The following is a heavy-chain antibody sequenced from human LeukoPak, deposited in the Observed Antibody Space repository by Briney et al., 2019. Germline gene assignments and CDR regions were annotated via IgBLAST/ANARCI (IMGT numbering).Heavy chain of an antibody. D-gene: IGHD2-15*01. CDR2: INSDGSST. J-gene: IGHJ3*02. CDR1: GFTFSSYW. V-gene: IGHV3-74*01. Sequence: PGGSLRLSCAASGFTFSSYWMHWVRHAPGKGLVWVSRINSDGSSTSHADSVKGRFTISRDNAKNTLYLQMNSLRAEDTAVYYCASYCSGGSCYWAPDAFDIWGQGTMVTVSS. CDR3: ASYCSGGSCYWAPDAFDI.